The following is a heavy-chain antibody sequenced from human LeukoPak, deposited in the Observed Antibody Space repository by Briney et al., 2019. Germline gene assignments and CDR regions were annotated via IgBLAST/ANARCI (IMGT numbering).Heavy chain of an antibody. J-gene: IGHJ4*02. V-gene: IGHV3-21*01. D-gene: IGHD3-3*01. CDR2: ISSSSSYI. CDR1: GFTFSSYS. Sequence: GGSLRLSCAASGFTFSSYSMNWVRQAPGKGLEWVSSISSSSSYIYYADSVKGQFTISRDNAKNSLYLQMNSLRAEDTAVYYCARESRRFLEWFDYWGQGTLVTVSS. CDR3: ARESRRFLEWFDY.